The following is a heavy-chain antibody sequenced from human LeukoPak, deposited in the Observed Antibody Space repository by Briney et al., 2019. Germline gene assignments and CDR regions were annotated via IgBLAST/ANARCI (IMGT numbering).Heavy chain of an antibody. CDR2: INSDSGGT. J-gene: IGHJ5*02. CDR1: GYTFTGYY. D-gene: IGHD5/OR15-5a*01. CDR3: ARATKVVSGQAAWFDP. V-gene: IGHV1-2*02. Sequence: ASVKVSCKASGYTFTGYYIYWVRQAPGQGFEWMGWINSDSGGTNSAQKFQGRVTMTRDTSISTANMELSSLTSDDTAVYYCARATKVVSGQAAWFDPWGQGTLVTVSS.